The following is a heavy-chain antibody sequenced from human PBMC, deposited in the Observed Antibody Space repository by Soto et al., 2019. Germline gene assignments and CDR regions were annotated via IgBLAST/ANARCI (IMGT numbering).Heavy chain of an antibody. CDR2: INHSGST. V-gene: IGHV4-34*01. CDR3: SRCCGNHGGLLAL. Sequence: SETLSLTCAVYGGSFSGYYWSWIGQPPGKGLEWIGEINHSGSTNYNPSLKSRVTISLDTSKNQFSLNLNSVTAADTASYYCSRCCGNHGGLLALRAQGTLDPGSS. D-gene: IGHD6-25*01. CDR1: GGSFSGYY. J-gene: IGHJ4*02.